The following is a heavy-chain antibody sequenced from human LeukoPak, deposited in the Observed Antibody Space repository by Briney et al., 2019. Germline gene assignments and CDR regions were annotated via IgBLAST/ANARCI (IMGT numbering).Heavy chain of an antibody. D-gene: IGHD5-12*01. V-gene: IGHV3-30*04. CDR2: ISYDGSNR. Sequence: GGSLRLSCAASGLTFNNYAMHWARQAPGKGLEWVAVISYDGSNRFFTDSVKGRFTISRDNSKNTLYLQMNSLRAEDTAVYYCARESGSGYDLDYWGQGALVTVSS. J-gene: IGHJ4*02. CDR3: ARESGSGYDLDY. CDR1: GLTFNNYA.